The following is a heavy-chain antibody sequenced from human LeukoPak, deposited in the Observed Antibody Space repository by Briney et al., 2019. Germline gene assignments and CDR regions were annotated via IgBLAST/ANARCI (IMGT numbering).Heavy chain of an antibody. CDR1: GFTFSSYA. D-gene: IGHD3-10*01. V-gene: IGHV3-30-3*01. CDR2: ISYDGSNK. Sequence: GGSLRLSCAASGFTFSSYAMHWVRQAPGKGLEWVAVISYDGSNKYYADSVKGRFTISRDNSKNTLYLQMNSLRAEDTAVYYCARGLGGERFGSLDYWGQGTLVTVSS. J-gene: IGHJ4*02. CDR3: ARGLGGERFGSLDY.